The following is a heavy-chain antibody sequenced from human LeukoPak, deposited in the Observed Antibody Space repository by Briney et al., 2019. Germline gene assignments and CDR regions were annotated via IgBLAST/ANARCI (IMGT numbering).Heavy chain of an antibody. V-gene: IGHV4-39*07. CDR3: ARAVTTKWDYYYMDV. J-gene: IGHJ6*03. Sequence: SETLSLTCTVSGGSISSSSCYWGWIRQPPGKGLEWIGSIYYSGSTYYNPSLKSRVTISVDTSKNQFSLKLSSVTAADTAVYYCARAVTTKWDYYYMDVWGKGTTVTVSS. CDR1: GGSISSSSCY. D-gene: IGHD4-17*01. CDR2: IYYSGST.